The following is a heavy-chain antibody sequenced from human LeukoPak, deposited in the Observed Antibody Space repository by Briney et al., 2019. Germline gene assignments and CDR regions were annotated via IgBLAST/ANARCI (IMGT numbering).Heavy chain of an antibody. CDR1: GGSMSSSS. CDR3: ARGRYGWLPFDY. J-gene: IGHJ4*02. CDR2: IYYSGST. Sequence: PSETLSLTCTVSGGSMSSSSWTWFRQPPGKGLKWIGYIYYSGSTNYNPSLKSRVTISVDTSKNQFTLKLSSVTAADTAVYYCARGRYGWLPFDYWGQGTLVTVSS. D-gene: IGHD3-16*01. V-gene: IGHV4-59*01.